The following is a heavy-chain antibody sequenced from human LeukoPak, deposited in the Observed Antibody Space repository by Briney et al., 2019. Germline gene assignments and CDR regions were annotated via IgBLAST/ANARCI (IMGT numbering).Heavy chain of an antibody. Sequence: PGGSLRLSCAASGFTFSSYGMHWVRQAPGKGLEWVAVISYDGSNKYYADSVKGRFTISRDNSKNTLYLQMNSLRAEDTAVYYCAKEVYSYGLSSFDYWGQGTLVTVSS. J-gene: IGHJ4*02. CDR3: AKEVYSYGLSSFDY. CDR1: GFTFSSYG. CDR2: ISYDGSNK. D-gene: IGHD5-18*01. V-gene: IGHV3-30*18.